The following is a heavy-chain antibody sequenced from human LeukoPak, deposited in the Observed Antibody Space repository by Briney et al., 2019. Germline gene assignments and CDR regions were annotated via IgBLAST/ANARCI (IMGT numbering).Heavy chain of an antibody. V-gene: IGHV3-13*01. Sequence: VRQXTGKGLXWXXAIGTAGDTYYPGSVKGRFTISRENAKNSLYLQMNSLRAEDTAVYYCARARYGGNSEVGYFDYWGQGTLVTVSS. D-gene: IGHD4-23*01. J-gene: IGHJ4*02. CDR2: IGTAGDT. CDR3: ARARYGGNSEVGYFDY.